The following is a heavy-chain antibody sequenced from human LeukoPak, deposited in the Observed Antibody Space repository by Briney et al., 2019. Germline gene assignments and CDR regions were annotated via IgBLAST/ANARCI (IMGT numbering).Heavy chain of an antibody. J-gene: IGHJ6*03. V-gene: IGHV3-21*01. CDR3: AKLNDFWSGYATINNYYHMDV. D-gene: IGHD3-3*01. Sequence: GGSLRLSCAASGFTFSNYSMTWVRQAPGKGLEWVSSISSSSNYIYYADSLKGRFTISRDNAKNSLYLQMNSLRAEDTAVYFCAKLNDFWSGYATINNYYHMDVWGKGTTVTVSS. CDR1: GFTFSNYS. CDR2: ISSSSNYI.